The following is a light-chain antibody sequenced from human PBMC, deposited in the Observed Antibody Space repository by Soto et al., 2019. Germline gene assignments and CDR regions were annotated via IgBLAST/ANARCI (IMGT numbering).Light chain of an antibody. CDR2: DAS. J-gene: IGKJ1*01. V-gene: IGKV1-5*01. CDR1: QSISNW. CDR3: HQYNSYSGT. Sequence: DIQMTQSPSTLSASVGDRVTITCRASQSISNWLAWYQQKSGKAPKLLIYDASSLESGVPSTFSGSGSGTEFTRTISSLEPHAFETCYCHQYNSYSGTFGQGTKLQIK.